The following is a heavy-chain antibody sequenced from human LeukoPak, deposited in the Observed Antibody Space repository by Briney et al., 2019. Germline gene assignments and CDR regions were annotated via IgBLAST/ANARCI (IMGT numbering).Heavy chain of an antibody. J-gene: IGHJ1*01. CDR1: GGTFSSYA. V-gene: IGHV1-2*02. CDR3: ARVRYCSSTSCYRDFQH. D-gene: IGHD2-2*02. Sequence: ASVKVSCKASGGTFSSYAISWVRQAPGQGLEWMGWINPNSGGTNYAQKFQGRVTMTRDTSISTAYMELSRLRSDDTAVYYCARVRYCSSTSCYRDFQHWGQGTLVTVSS. CDR2: INPNSGGT.